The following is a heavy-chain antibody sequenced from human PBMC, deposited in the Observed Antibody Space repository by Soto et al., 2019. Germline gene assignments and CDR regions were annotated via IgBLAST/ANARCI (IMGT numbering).Heavy chain of an antibody. CDR3: ARDARGDEAPMDY. D-gene: IGHD3-10*01. CDR2: INPNSGGT. Sequence: QVQLVQSGAEVKKPGASVKVSCKASGYTFTGYYMHWVRQAPGQGLEWMGWINPNSGGTNYAQKFQGWVTMIRDTSVSTAYMELSRLRSDDTAVYYCARDARGDEAPMDYWGQGTLVTVSS. CDR1: GYTFTGYY. J-gene: IGHJ4*02. V-gene: IGHV1-2*04.